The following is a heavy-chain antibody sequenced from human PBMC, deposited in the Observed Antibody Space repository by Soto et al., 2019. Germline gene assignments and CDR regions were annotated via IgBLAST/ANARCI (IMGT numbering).Heavy chain of an antibody. Sequence: GGSLRLSCAASGFTFSSYRMDWVRQAPGKGLEWVSSISSSSSNIYYADSVKGRFTISRDNAKNSLYLQMNSLRAEDTAVYYCARPPPSAAIVPYFDYWGQVTLFTVSS. J-gene: IGHJ4*02. CDR3: ARPPPSAAIVPYFDY. V-gene: IGHV3-21*01. CDR2: ISSSSSNI. CDR1: GFTFSSYR. D-gene: IGHD6-13*01.